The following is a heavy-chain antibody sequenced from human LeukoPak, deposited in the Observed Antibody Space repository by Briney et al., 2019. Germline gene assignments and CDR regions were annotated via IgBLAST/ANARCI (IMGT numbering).Heavy chain of an antibody. V-gene: IGHV3-74*01. J-gene: IGHJ4*02. Sequence: SGGSLRLSCAASGFTLSNYWMHWVRQVPGEGLVWVSQINFDGSSTNYADSVKGRFTISRDNAKNTLYLQMSSLRVEDTAVYSCARANNFDYRGQGTLVTVSS. CDR2: INFDGSST. CDR1: GFTLSNYW. D-gene: IGHD4/OR15-4a*01. CDR3: ARANNFDY.